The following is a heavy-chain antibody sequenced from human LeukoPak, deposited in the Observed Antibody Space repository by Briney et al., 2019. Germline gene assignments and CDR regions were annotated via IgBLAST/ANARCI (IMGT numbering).Heavy chain of an antibody. J-gene: IGHJ4*02. V-gene: IGHV1-2*06. CDR3: ARAGSGYDYPHRLLVD. CDR1: GYTFTGYY. CDR2: INPNSGGT. Sequence: ASVKVSCKASGYTFTGYYMHWVRQAPGQGLEWMGRINPNSGGTNYAQKFQGRVTMTRDTSISTAYMELSRLRSDDTAAYYCARAGSGYDYPHRLLVDWGQGTLVTVSS. D-gene: IGHD5-12*01.